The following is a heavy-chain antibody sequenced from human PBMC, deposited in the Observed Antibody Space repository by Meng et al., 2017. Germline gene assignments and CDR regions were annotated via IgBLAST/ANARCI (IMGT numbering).Heavy chain of an antibody. CDR3: ATGAAAADH. CDR1: GLRFPDAW. Sequence: EVQLVESGGGLEKPGGSLRFSCVASGLRFPDAWMSWVRQAPGKGLEWVGRIERKSDGGTIYYAAPVKGRFTISRDDSKNTLYLQMDSLINEDTAVYFCATGAAAADHWGQGTLVTVSS. J-gene: IGHJ4*02. V-gene: IGHV3-15*04. D-gene: IGHD6-13*01. CDR2: IERKSDGGTI.